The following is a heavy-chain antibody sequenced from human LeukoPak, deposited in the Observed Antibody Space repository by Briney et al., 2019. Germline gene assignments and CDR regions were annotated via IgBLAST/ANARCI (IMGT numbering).Heavy chain of an antibody. CDR1: GGSISSYY. D-gene: IGHD2-8*01. Sequence: SETLSLTCTVSGGSISSYYWSWIRQPPGKGLEWIGYIYYSGSTNYNPSLKSRVTISVDTSKNQFSLKLSSVTAADTAVYHCARVPLYSNYLDYWGQGTLVTVSS. CDR2: IYYSGST. J-gene: IGHJ4*02. V-gene: IGHV4-59*01. CDR3: ARVPLYSNYLDY.